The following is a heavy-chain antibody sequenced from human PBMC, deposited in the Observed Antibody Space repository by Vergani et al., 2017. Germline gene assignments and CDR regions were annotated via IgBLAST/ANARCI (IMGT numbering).Heavy chain of an antibody. J-gene: IGHJ6*02. V-gene: IGHV4-38-2*01. CDR2: IYHSGST. D-gene: IGHD3-10*01. CDR3: ARHRESELGYGMDV. CDR1: GYSISSGYY. Sequence: QVQLQESGPGLVKPSETLSLTCAVSGYSISSGYYWGWIRQPPGKGLEWLGGIYHSGSTYYNPSLKSRVTISVDTSKNQFSLKLSSVTAADTAVYYCARHRESELGYGMDVWGQGTTVTVSS.